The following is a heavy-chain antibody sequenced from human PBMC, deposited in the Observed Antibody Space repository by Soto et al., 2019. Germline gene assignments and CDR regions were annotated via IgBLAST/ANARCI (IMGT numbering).Heavy chain of an antibody. V-gene: IGHV1-69*06. J-gene: IGHJ4*02. CDR3: ARDRSSSWYNGTFYFDS. D-gene: IGHD6-19*01. Sequence: QVQLVQSGAEVRKPGSSVKGSCKASGGTFTTYDISWVRQAPGQGRQWMGGIIPLFDATKYAQKFQGRVTITADKSTGTAYMELSSLRSEDTAMYYCARDRSSSWYNGTFYFDSWGQGTLVTVSS. CDR1: GGTFTTYD. CDR2: IIPLFDAT.